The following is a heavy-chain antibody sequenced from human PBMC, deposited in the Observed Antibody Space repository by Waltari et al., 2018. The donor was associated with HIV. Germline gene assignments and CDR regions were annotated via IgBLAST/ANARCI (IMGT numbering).Heavy chain of an antibody. J-gene: IGHJ4*02. CDR3: AKLASGWYGY. CDR1: GFTLPTHA. V-gene: IGHV3-23*01. CDR2: ISGGGDST. Sequence: EVQLLESGGGLVRPGGSLRLSCASSGFTLPTHAMTWVRQAPGKGLEWVSAISGGGDSTYYADSVKGRFTISRDNSKNTLYLQMNSLRAEDTAVYFCAKLASGWYGYWGQGTLVTVSS. D-gene: IGHD6-19*01.